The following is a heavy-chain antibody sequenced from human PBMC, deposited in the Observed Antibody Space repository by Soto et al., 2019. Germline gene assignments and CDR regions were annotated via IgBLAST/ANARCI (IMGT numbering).Heavy chain of an antibody. D-gene: IGHD3-3*01. Sequence: PSETLSLTCTVSGGSISSYYWSWIRQPPGKGLEWIGYIYYSGSTNYNPSLKSRVTISVDTSKNQFSLKLSSVTAADTAVYYCARDASYYDFWSGPTYNWFDPWGQGTLVTVSS. J-gene: IGHJ5*02. CDR2: IYYSGST. V-gene: IGHV4-59*01. CDR1: GGSISSYY. CDR3: ARDASYYDFWSGPTYNWFDP.